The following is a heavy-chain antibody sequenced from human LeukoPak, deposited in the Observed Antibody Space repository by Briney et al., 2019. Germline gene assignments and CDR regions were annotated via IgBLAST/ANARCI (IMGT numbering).Heavy chain of an antibody. J-gene: IGHJ4*02. Sequence: GGSLRLSCAASGFTFSSYGMHWVRQAPGKGPDGVAVIWYDGSNKYYADSVKGRFTISRDNSKNTLYLQMNSLRAEDTAVYYCAREQLAYYFDYWGQGTLVTVSS. D-gene: IGHD6-13*01. CDR1: GFTFSSYG. CDR3: AREQLAYYFDY. CDR2: IWYDGSNK. V-gene: IGHV3-33*01.